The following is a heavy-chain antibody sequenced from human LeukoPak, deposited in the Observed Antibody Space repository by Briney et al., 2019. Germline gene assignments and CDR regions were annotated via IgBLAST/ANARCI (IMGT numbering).Heavy chain of an antibody. CDR2: ISSSSSYI. Sequence: RAGGSLRLSCAASGFTFSSYSMNWVRQAPGKGREGVSSISSSSSYIYYADSVKGRFTISRDNAKNSLYLQMNSLRAEDTAVYYCARDPAGEGYLNHWGQGTLVTVSS. CDR3: ARDPAGEGYLNH. V-gene: IGHV3-21*01. J-gene: IGHJ4*02. D-gene: IGHD2-15*01. CDR1: GFTFSSYS.